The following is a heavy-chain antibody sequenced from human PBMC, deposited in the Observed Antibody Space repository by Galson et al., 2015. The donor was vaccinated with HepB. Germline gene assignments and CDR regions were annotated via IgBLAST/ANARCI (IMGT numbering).Heavy chain of an antibody. Sequence: QSGAEVKKPGESLRISCKGSGYSFTSYWISWVRQMPGKGLEWMGRIDPSDSYTNYSPSFQGHVTISADKSISTAYLQWSSLKASDTAMYYCARHGDGYSSSWYRGWFDPWGQGTLVTVSS. CDR3: ARHGDGYSSSWYRGWFDP. CDR1: GYSFTSYW. V-gene: IGHV5-10-1*01. D-gene: IGHD6-13*01. CDR2: IDPSDSYT. J-gene: IGHJ5*02.